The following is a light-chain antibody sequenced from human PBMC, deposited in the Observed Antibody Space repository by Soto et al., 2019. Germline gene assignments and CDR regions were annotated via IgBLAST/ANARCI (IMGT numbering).Light chain of an antibody. CDR1: QSVSSNY. Sequence: EIVLTQSPGTLPLSPGERATLSCRASQSVSSNYLAWHQQKPGQAPRILMYDASTRATGISARFSGSGSGTEFTLTISSLQPDDFATYYCQHYNSYSEAFGQGTKV. CDR2: DAS. V-gene: IGKV3-20*01. CDR3: QHYNSYSEA. J-gene: IGKJ1*01.